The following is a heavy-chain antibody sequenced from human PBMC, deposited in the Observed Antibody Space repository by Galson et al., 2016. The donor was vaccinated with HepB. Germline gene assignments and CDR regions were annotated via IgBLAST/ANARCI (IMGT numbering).Heavy chain of an antibody. CDR3: ARDAGGFDC. Sequence: SLRLSCAASGFTFSSYWMSRVRQAPGKGLEWVANIKQDGSVQHYVDSVKGRFTISRDNAKNSLYLQMNSLRGEDTAVYYCARDAGGFDCWGQGTLVTVSS. D-gene: IGHD3-10*01. J-gene: IGHJ4*02. CDR1: GFTFSSYW. CDR2: IKQDGSVQ. V-gene: IGHV3-7*04.